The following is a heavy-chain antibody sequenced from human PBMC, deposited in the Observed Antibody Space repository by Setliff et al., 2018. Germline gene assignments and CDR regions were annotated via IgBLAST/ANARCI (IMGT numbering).Heavy chain of an antibody. CDR3: ARANYYDSSGHSVYGMDV. D-gene: IGHD3-22*01. CDR1: GGSFSTYA. V-gene: IGHV1-69*13. CDR2: IIPIFGTT. J-gene: IGHJ6*02. Sequence: SVKVSCKASGGSFSTYAISWARQAPGQGLEWMGVIIPIFGTTNNAQKFQGRVTITADESTSTAYMELSGLRSEDTAVYYCARANYYDSSGHSVYGMDVWGQGTTVTVFS.